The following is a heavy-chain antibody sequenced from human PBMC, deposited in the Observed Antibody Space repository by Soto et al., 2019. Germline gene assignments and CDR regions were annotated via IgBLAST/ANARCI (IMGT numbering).Heavy chain of an antibody. Sequence: SETLSLTCTASGGSISSSNYYWGWIRQPPGKGLEWIGSIYYSGSTYYNPSLKSRVTISADPSKNQFSLKLSSVTAADTAVYFCARGETDGDYEYYYYYMDVWGKGTTVTVAS. CDR2: IYYSGST. J-gene: IGHJ6*03. CDR1: GGSISSSNYY. CDR3: ARGETDGDYEYYYYYMDV. V-gene: IGHV4-39*01. D-gene: IGHD4-17*01.